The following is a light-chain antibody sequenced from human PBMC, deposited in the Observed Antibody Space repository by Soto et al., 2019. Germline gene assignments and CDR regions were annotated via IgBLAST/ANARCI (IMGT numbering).Light chain of an antibody. J-gene: IGLJ1*01. CDR1: SSDVGSYNR. CDR2: EVS. CDR3: SSYTSSSTYV. Sequence: QSVLTQPPSVSGSPGQSVTISCTGTSSDVGSYNRVSWFQQPPGTAPKLLIYEVSNRPSGVPDRISGSKSGNTASLTIPGLQAEDEADYYCSSYTSSSTYVFGTGTKVNVL. V-gene: IGLV2-18*02.